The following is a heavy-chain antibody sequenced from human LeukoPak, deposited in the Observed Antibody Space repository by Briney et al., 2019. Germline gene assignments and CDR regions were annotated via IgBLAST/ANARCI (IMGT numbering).Heavy chain of an antibody. CDR1: GFTFADYT. CDR2: IPWNRRDI. J-gene: IGHJ2*01. CDR3: AKTSGSQQWYFDV. D-gene: IGHD6-25*01. Sequence: GRSLRLSCAASGFTFADYTMHLVRQAPGKGLEWVSGIPWNRRDIGHADSVKGRFTISRDNAKNSLYLQMNSLRAEDTAFYYRAKTSGSQQWYFDVWGRGTLVTVSS. V-gene: IGHV3-9*01.